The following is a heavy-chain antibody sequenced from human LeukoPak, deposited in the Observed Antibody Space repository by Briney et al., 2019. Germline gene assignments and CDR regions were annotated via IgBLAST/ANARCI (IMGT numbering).Heavy chain of an antibody. V-gene: IGHV1-46*01. D-gene: IGHD4-17*01. CDR2: INPSGGST. J-gene: IGHJ4*02. CDR1: GYTFTSYY. CDR3: ATTVTTPPRY. Sequence: ASVKGSCKASGYTFTSYYMHWVRQAPGQGLEWMGIINPSGGSTSYAQKFQGRVTMTRDTSTSTVYMELSSLRSEDTAVYYCATTVTTPPRYWGQGTLVTVSS.